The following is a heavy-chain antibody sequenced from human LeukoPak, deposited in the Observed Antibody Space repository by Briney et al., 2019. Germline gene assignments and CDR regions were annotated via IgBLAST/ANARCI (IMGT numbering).Heavy chain of an antibody. CDR3: ATPPPYYYGSGTPGHFDY. CDR1: GYTLTELS. Sequence: ASVKVSCKVSGYTLTELSMHWVRQAPGKGLEWMGGFDPEDGETIYAQKFQGRVTMTEDTSTDTAYMELSSLRSEDTAVYYCATPPPYYYGSGTPGHFDYWGQGTLVTVSS. CDR2: FDPEDGET. D-gene: IGHD3-10*01. J-gene: IGHJ4*02. V-gene: IGHV1-24*01.